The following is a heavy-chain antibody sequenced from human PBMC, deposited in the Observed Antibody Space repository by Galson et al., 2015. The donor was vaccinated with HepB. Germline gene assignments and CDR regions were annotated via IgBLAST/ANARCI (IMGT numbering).Heavy chain of an antibody. V-gene: IGHV3-7*01. D-gene: IGHD2-21*02. J-gene: IGHJ2*01. CDR3: ARASCGDDCTAYRSFDL. CDR1: GFTFRTSW. CDR2: ITQDGSET. Sequence: PRLPCAASGFTFRTSWLPWVRQAPGQGLEWVAHITQDGSETHYVDSVKGRFTISRDNAKNSLYLQMSSLRAEDTAVFYCARASCGDDCTAYRSFDLWGRGTLVTVSS.